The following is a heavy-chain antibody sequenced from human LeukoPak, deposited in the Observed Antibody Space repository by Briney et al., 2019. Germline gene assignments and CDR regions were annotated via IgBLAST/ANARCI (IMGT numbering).Heavy chain of an antibody. CDR1: GGSISSTSYF. CDR3: ARYLNYADYTAAFDI. CDR2: IYYRGDT. Sequence: PSETLSLTCSVSGGSISSTSYFWGWIRQPPETGLEWIGSIYYRGDTYYNPSLESRVTISVDTSKNHFSLKLSSVTAADTAVYYCARYLNYADYTAAFDIWGQGTMVTVSS. J-gene: IGHJ3*02. D-gene: IGHD4-17*01. V-gene: IGHV4-39*02.